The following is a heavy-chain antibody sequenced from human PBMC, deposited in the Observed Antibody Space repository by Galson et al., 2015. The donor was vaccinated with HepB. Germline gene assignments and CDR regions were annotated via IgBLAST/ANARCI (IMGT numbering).Heavy chain of an antibody. CDR1: GFTFSTYA. D-gene: IGHD4-23*01. CDR3: ARVYGGHLDY. J-gene: IGHJ4*02. Sequence: SLRLSCAASGFTFSTYAMNWVRQSPGKGLEWVSAISGGGGGTHYADSVKGRFTISRDNSKDTLYLQMNSLRADDTAVYYCARVYGGHLDYWGQGTLVTVSS. V-gene: IGHV3-23*01. CDR2: ISGGGGGT.